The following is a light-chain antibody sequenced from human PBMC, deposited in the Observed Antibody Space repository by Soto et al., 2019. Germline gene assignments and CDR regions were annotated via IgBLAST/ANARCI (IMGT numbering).Light chain of an antibody. CDR3: QVWDGDSDVV. CDR1: NIGTKN. V-gene: IGLV3-21*02. CDR2: DDN. Sequence: SYELTQPPSVSAAPGRTARITCGGDNIGTKNVHWYQQKPGQAPVLVVFDDNDRASGIPDRFSGPNSGKMATLTISRVEAGDDADYYCQVWDGDSDVVFGGGTKLTVL. J-gene: IGLJ3*02.